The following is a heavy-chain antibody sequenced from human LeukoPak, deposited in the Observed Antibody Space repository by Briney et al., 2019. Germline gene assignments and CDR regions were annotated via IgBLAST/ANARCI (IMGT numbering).Heavy chain of an antibody. D-gene: IGHD3-16*01. J-gene: IGHJ4*02. CDR2: IKQEGGEK. V-gene: IGHV3-7*01. CDR3: ARGRGWVDY. Sequence: PGGSLRLSCAASGFTFSSYWMSWVRQAPGKGLEWVANIKQEGGEKYYVDSVKGRFTISRDNTKNSLFLQMNSLRVDDMAVYYCARGRGWVDYWGQGTLVTVSS. CDR1: GFTFSSYW.